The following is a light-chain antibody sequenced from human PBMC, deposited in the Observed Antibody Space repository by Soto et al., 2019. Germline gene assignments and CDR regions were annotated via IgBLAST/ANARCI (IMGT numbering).Light chain of an antibody. J-gene: IGLJ1*01. CDR2: DVS. CDR3: CSYAGSYTFV. Sequence: QSALTQPRSVSGSPGQSVTISCTGTSSDVGVYNYVSWYQQYPGKAPNIMIYDVSKRPSGVPDRFSGSKSDNTASLTISGLQAEDDADYYCCSYAGSYTFVFGIGTKVTVL. V-gene: IGLV2-11*01. CDR1: SSDVGVYNY.